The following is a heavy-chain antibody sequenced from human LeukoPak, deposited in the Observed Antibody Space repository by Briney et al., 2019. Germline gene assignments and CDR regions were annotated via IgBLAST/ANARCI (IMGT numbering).Heavy chain of an antibody. CDR1: GYTFTSYD. CDR3: ARGLGISSSWYYYYYYYMDV. V-gene: IGHV1-8*03. D-gene: IGHD6-13*01. J-gene: IGHJ6*03. Sequence: GASVKVSCKASGYTFTSYDINWVRQATGQGLEWMGWMNPNSGNTGYAQKFQGRVTITRSTSISTAYMELSSLRSEDTAVYYCARGLGISSSWYYYYYYYMDVWGKGTTVTVSS. CDR2: MNPNSGNT.